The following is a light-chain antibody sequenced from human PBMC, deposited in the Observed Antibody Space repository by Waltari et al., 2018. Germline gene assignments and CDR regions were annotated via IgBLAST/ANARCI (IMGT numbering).Light chain of an antibody. CDR1: STDVGGYSL. Sequence: QSSLTQPASVSGSPGHSSPISCIVVSTDVGGYSLLSWYQHHPEKAPKLLIYGDIKLPSGVSDRFSGSRSGNTASLTISGLQAEDEADYFCASYAGDRTWVFGGGTKLSVL. V-gene: IGLV2-23*01. CDR2: GDI. CDR3: ASYAGDRTWV. J-gene: IGLJ3*02.